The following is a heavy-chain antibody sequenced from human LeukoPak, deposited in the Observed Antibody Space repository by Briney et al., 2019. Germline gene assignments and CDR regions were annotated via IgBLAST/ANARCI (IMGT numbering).Heavy chain of an antibody. D-gene: IGHD4-17*01. J-gene: IGHJ6*03. CDR1: GSTFSSYG. Sequence: GGSLRLSCAASGSTFSSYGMHWVRQAPGKGLEWVAFIRYDGSNKYYADSVKGRFTISRDNSKNTLYLQMNSLRAEDTAVYYCAKRALTVTTSWYYYYYMDVWGKGTTVTVSS. V-gene: IGHV3-30*02. CDR3: AKRALTVTTSWYYYYYMDV. CDR2: IRYDGSNK.